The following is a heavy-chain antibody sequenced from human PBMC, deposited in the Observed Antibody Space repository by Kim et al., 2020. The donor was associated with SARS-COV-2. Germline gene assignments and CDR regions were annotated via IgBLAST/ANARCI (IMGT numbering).Heavy chain of an antibody. Sequence: SETLSLTCAVYGGSFSGYYWSWIRQPPGKGLEWIGEINHSGSTNYNPSLKSRVTISVDTSKNQFSLKLSSVTAADTAGYYCARGKQDIVVVVAVYYYYYYMDVWGKGTTVTVSS. CDR1: GGSFSGYY. D-gene: IGHD2-15*01. V-gene: IGHV4-34*01. CDR2: INHSGST. J-gene: IGHJ6*03. CDR3: ARGKQDIVVVVAVYYYYYYMDV.